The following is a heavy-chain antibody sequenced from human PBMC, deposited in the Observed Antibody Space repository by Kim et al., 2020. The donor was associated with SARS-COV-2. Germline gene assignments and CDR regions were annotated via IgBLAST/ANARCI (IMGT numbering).Heavy chain of an antibody. Sequence: RVTISVDTSKNQFSLKLSSVTAADTAVYYCARIRKVLPPASLYYYYGMDVWGQGTTVTVSS. D-gene: IGHD3-10*01. J-gene: IGHJ6*02. V-gene: IGHV4-34*01. CDR3: ARIRKVLPPASLYYYYGMDV.